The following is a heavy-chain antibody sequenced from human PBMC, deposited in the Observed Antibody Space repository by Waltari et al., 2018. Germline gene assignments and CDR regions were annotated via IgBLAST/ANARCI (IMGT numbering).Heavy chain of an antibody. J-gene: IGHJ4*02. V-gene: IGHV1-18*01. CDR1: GYTFSNYG. CDR3: ARGGFLKSIIIVVMDFDY. D-gene: IGHD3-22*01. CDR2: ISGYKGDT. Sequence: QVQLVQSGAEVKKPGASVKVSCKASGYTFSNYGISWVRQVPGQGLEWMGWISGYKGDTKYAQKFQDRVTMTTDTSTSTAYMEVRSLRSDDTAVYYCARGGFLKSIIIVVMDFDYWGQGTLVTVSS.